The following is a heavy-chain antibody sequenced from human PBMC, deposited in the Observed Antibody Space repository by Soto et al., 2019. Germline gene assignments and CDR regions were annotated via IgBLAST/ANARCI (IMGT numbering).Heavy chain of an antibody. CDR3: ARDRAGLLEF. Sequence: QVRLVQSATEVVKPGASVRVSCKASGYVFTGWGISWVRQVPGQGLEWVGWVSAYDGATRSSEKLQVRISVTRDKSTSTVYMDLTNLRSDDAAVYYCARDRAGLLEFWGQGTLVTVSS. J-gene: IGHJ4*02. V-gene: IGHV1-18*01. CDR2: VSAYDGAT. D-gene: IGHD3-10*01. CDR1: GYVFTGWG.